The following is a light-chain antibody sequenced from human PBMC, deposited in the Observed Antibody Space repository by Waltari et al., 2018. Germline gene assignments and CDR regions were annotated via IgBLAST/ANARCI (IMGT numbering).Light chain of an antibody. Sequence: EIVMTQSPATLSVSPGERATLSCRASQSFSSNLAWYQQKRGQSPRLLIYGALTRATGIPARFSGSGSGTEFTLTISSMQSEDFAVYYCQQYNNWPAWTFGQGTKVEI. CDR2: GAL. J-gene: IGKJ1*01. CDR1: QSFSSN. V-gene: IGKV3-15*01. CDR3: QQYNNWPAWT.